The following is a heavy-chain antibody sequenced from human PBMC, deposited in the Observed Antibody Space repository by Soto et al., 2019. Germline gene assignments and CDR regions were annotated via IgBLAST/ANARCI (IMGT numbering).Heavy chain of an antibody. Sequence: QVQLVQPGAEVKKPGTSLKVSCKASGYTFSHEAITWVRQAPGQGLEWMRWVSAYNGNTNYAQKFKGRVTMTTDTSTSTAYMEVRSLRYDDTAVYFCARATRYYWNYMMYWGQATSVTVSS. V-gene: IGHV1-18*01. CDR2: VSAYNGNT. CDR1: GYTFSHEA. J-gene: IGHJ4*02. CDR3: ARATRYYWNYMMY. D-gene: IGHD1-1*01.